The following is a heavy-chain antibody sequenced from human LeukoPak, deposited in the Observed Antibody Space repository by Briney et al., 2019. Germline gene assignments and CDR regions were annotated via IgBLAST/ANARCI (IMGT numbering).Heavy chain of an antibody. Sequence: PGGSLRLSCAASGFTFSDYYMSWIRQAPGKGLEWVSYVSSSGSTIYYADSVKGRFTISRDNAKNSLYLQMNSLRAEDTAVYYCARDRRLDYYGSGSYYNLWYFDYWGQGTLVTVSS. CDR2: VSSSGSTI. CDR1: GFTFSDYY. CDR3: ARDRRLDYYGSGSYYNLWYFDY. J-gene: IGHJ4*02. D-gene: IGHD3-10*01. V-gene: IGHV3-11*01.